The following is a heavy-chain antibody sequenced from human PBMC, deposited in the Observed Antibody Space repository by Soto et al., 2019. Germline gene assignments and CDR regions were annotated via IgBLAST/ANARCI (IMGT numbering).Heavy chain of an antibody. Sequence: PSETLSLTCTVSGDSISNGGYYWSWIRQPPGKGLEWIGYIYYSGSTFYNPSLKSRVTISVDTSKKVFSLQLNSVTAADTAVYYCARERDYFDSSGSSDVYWGHGTLVTV. CDR3: ARERDYFDSSGSSDVY. CDR1: GDSISNGGYY. D-gene: IGHD3-22*01. CDR2: IYYSGST. J-gene: IGHJ4*01. V-gene: IGHV4-31*03.